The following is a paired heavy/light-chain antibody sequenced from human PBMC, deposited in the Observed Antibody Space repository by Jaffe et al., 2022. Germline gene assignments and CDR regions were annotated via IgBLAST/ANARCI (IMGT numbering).Light chain of an antibody. CDR3: QQRSNWPT. V-gene: IGKV3-11*01. J-gene: IGKJ1*01. CDR2: DAS. Sequence: EIVLTQSPATLSLSPGERATLSCRASQSVSSYLAWYQQKPGQAPRLLIYDASNRATGIPARFSGSGSGTDFTLTISSLEPEDFAVYYCQQRSNWPTFGQGTKVEIK. CDR1: QSVSSY.
Heavy chain of an antibody. CDR2: IYHSGST. CDR3: ARRGTLIQAPHDYGDYERAFDI. J-gene: IGHJ3*02. CDR1: GGSISSSNW. V-gene: IGHV4-4*02. Sequence: QVQLQESGPGLVKPSGTLSLTCAVSGGSISSSNWWSWIRQPPGKGLEWIGEIYHSGSTNYNPSLKSRVTISVDKSKNQFSLKLSSVTAADTAVYYCARRGTLIQAPHDYGDYERAFDIWGQGTMVTVSS. D-gene: IGHD4-17*01.